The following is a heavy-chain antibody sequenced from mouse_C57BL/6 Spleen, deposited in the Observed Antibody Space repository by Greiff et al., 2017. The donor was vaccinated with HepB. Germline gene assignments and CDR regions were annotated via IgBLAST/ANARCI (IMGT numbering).Heavy chain of an antibody. CDR1: GYTFTSYW. CDR3: HYYGSSYKRNDFDY. CDR2: IYPGSGST. Sequence: QVQLQQPGAELVKPGASVKMSCKASGYTFTSYWITWVKQRPGQGLEWIGDIYPGSGSTNYNEKFKSKATLTVDTSSSTAYMQLSSLTSEDSAVYYCHYYGSSYKRNDFDYWGQGTTLTVSS. J-gene: IGHJ2*01. V-gene: IGHV1-55*01. D-gene: IGHD1-1*01.